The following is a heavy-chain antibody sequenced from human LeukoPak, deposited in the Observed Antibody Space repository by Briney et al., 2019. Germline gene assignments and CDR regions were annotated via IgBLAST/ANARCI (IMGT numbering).Heavy chain of an antibody. CDR3: ATKGPSDAFDI. CDR1: GGSISSYY. CDR2: IYYSGST. Sequence: SETLSLTCTVSGGSISSYYWSWIRQPPGKGLEWIGYIYYSGSTNYNPPLKSRVTISVDTSKNQFSLKLSSVTAADTAVYYCATKGPSDAFDIWGQGTMVTVSS. V-gene: IGHV4-59*01. J-gene: IGHJ3*02.